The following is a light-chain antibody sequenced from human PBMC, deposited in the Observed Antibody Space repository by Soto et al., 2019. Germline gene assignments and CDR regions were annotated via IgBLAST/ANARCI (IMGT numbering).Light chain of an antibody. V-gene: IGKV3-20*01. J-gene: IGKJ2*01. CDR1: QIVNSND. Sequence: EIVLTQSPDTLSLSPGERATLSCRASQIVNSNDLAWYQHKPGQAPRLLIYGASSRPGGIPDKFSGSESGTVLMFSINRLEPEDFAVYYCQQYARLPYTFGQGTKLEI. CDR3: QQYARLPYT. CDR2: GAS.